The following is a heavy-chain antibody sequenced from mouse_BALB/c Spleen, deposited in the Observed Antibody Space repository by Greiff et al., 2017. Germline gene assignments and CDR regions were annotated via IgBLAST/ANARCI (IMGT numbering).Heavy chain of an antibody. CDR3: ARNPHYYGYVDD. Sequence: EGKLEESGGGLVQPGGSRKLSCAASGFTFSSFGMHWVRQAPEKGLEWVAYISSGSSTIYYADTVKGRFTISRDNPKNTLFLQMTSLRSEDTAMYYCARNPHYYGYVDDWGQGTSVTVSS. CDR2: ISSGSSTI. J-gene: IGHJ4*01. CDR1: GFTFSSFG. D-gene: IGHD1-2*01. V-gene: IGHV5-17*02.